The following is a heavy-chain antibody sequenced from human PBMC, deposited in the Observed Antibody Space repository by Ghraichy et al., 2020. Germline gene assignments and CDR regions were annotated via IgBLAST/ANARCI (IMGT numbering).Heavy chain of an antibody. CDR2: IYYSGST. V-gene: IGHV4-59*08. CDR1: GGSISSYY. Sequence: SETLSLTCTVSGGSISSYYWSWIRQPPGKGLEWIGYIYYSGSTNYNPSLKSRVTISVDTSKNQFSLKLSSVTAADTAVYYCARQLGGNDFWSGYYKHNWFDPWGQGTLVTVSS. J-gene: IGHJ5*02. D-gene: IGHD3-3*01. CDR3: ARQLGGNDFWSGYYKHNWFDP.